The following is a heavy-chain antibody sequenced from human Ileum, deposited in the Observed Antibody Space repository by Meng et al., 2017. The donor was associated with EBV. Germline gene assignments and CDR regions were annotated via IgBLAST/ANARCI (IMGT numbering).Heavy chain of an antibody. Sequence: QIPSKESGPTPMKPTQTLTLTCTFSGFSLRTSGVGVSWIRQSPGKALEWLALIYWDDDRRYNPPLKSRLTITKDTPRNQVVLTLTNMDPMDTATYFCAYSQSNSGWYPDLWGQGALVTVSS. CDR2: IYWDDDR. V-gene: IGHV2-5*02. J-gene: IGHJ5*02. CDR1: GFSLRTSGVG. CDR3: AYSQSNSGWYPDL. D-gene: IGHD6-19*01.